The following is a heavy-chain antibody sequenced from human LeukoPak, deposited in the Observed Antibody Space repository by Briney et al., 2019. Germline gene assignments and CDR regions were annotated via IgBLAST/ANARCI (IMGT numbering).Heavy chain of an antibody. Sequence: GGSLRLSCAASGFTFSTYAMSWVRQAPGKGLEWVSVITGSGGSTYYADSVKGRFTISRDNSKNTLYLQINSLRVEDTAVYYCARDQLGAVLYFDYWGQGTLVTVSS. CDR1: GFTFSTYA. CDR2: ITGSGGST. V-gene: IGHV3-23*01. D-gene: IGHD1-1*01. J-gene: IGHJ4*02. CDR3: ARDQLGAVLYFDY.